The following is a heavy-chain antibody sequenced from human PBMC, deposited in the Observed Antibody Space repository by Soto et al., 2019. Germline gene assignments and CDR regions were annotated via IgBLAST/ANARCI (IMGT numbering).Heavy chain of an antibody. CDR2: IKQDGSEK. J-gene: IGHJ2*01. D-gene: IGHD1-26*01. Sequence: GGSLRLSFAASGFSFSNYWMSWVRQAPGKGLEWVANIKQDGSEKNYKDSVKGRLTISRDNAKNSLSLQMNSLRAEDTAVYYCARRATTSAGYFDLWGRGTLVTVSS. CDR1: GFSFSNYW. CDR3: ARRATTSAGYFDL. V-gene: IGHV3-7*01.